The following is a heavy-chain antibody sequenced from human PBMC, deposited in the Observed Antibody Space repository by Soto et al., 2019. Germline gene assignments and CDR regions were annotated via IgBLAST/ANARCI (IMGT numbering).Heavy chain of an antibody. CDR1: GFTFSSYG. J-gene: IGHJ6*02. V-gene: IGHV3-33*01. CDR3: ARVKGSAPAAHYGMDV. CDR2: IWYDGSNK. Sequence: QVQLVESGGGVVQPGRSLRLSCAASGFTFSSYGMHWVRQAPGKGLEWVAVIWYDGSNKYYADSVKGRFTISRDNSKNTLYLQMNSLRAEDTAVYYCARVKGSAPAAHYGMDVWGQGTTVTVSS. D-gene: IGHD2-2*01.